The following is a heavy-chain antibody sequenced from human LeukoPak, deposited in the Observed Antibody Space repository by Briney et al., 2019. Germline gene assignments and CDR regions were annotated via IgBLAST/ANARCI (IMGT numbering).Heavy chain of an antibody. CDR3: ARHGPSYYFDY. Sequence: GGSLRLSCAASGFTFSSYWMTWVRQAPGKGLEWVANIKPDGSQQYYVDSMKGRFTISRDNAKNSLYLQMNSLRTEDTAVYYCARHGPSYYFDYWGQGTLVTVSS. J-gene: IGHJ4*02. CDR2: IKPDGSQQ. CDR1: GFTFSSYW. V-gene: IGHV3-7*03. D-gene: IGHD3-16*01.